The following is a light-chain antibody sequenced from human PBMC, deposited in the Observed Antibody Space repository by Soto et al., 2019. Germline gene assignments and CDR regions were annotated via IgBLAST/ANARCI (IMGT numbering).Light chain of an antibody. CDR3: QQLNSYPSIT. Sequence: DIQLTQSPSFLSASVGDRVTITCRASQGISSYLAWYQQKPGKAPKLLIYAASTLQSGVPSRFSGSGSGTEFTLTTSSRQPEDFATYYCQQLNSYPSITFGQGTRLEIK. V-gene: IGKV1-9*01. J-gene: IGKJ5*01. CDR2: AAS. CDR1: QGISSY.